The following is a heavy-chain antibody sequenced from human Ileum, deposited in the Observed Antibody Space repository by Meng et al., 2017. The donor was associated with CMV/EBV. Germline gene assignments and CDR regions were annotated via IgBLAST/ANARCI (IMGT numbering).Heavy chain of an antibody. D-gene: IGHD1-26*01. V-gene: IGHV3-74*01. CDR3: ARPYTGASTLPF. Sequence: GESLKISCAASGFTFRDYWMHWVRQSPGKGLVWVSRINNDGNTADYADSVKGRFTISRDNTKNTLYLQMNSLRAEDTAGYYCARPYTGASTLPFWGQGTLVTVSS. J-gene: IGHJ4*02. CDR2: INNDGNTA. CDR1: GFTFRDYW.